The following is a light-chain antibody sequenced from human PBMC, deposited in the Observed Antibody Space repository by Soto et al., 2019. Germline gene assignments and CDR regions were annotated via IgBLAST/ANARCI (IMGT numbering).Light chain of an antibody. J-gene: IGKJ4*01. V-gene: IGKV1-39*01. CDR1: QTIRNY. CDR3: QQSYTTPLT. Sequence: DIQMTQSPSSLSASVGDRVTITCRASQTIRNYLNWYQQKPGKAPKVLIYAASSLQSGVPSRFSGRGSGTDFTLTISSLQPEDFATYFCQQSYTTPLTFGGGTRVEIK. CDR2: AAS.